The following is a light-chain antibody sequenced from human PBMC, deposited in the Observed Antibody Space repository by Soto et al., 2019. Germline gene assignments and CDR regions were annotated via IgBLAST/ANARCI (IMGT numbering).Light chain of an antibody. CDR2: EGN. V-gene: IGLV2-23*01. Sequence: QSALTQPASVSASPGQSITISCTGTSSDVGSYNLVSWYQQRPGQAPKLIIYEGNKRPSGVSNRFSASKSANTASLTISGLQAEDEADYYCCSYAGSSTVYVFGTGTKVTVL. J-gene: IGLJ1*01. CDR1: SSDVGSYNL. CDR3: CSYAGSSTVYV.